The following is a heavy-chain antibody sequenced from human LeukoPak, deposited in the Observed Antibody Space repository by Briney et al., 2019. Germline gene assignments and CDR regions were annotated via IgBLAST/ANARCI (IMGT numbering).Heavy chain of an antibody. Sequence: SETLSLTCAVYGGSFSGYYWSLIRQPPGKGLEWIGEINHSGSTNYNPSLKSRVTISVDTSKNQFSLKLSSVTAADTAVYYCARGGRYYYDSSGYYYWGQGTLVTVSS. CDR2: INHSGST. J-gene: IGHJ4*02. CDR3: ARGGRYYYDSSGYYY. V-gene: IGHV4-34*01. CDR1: GGSFSGYY. D-gene: IGHD3-22*01.